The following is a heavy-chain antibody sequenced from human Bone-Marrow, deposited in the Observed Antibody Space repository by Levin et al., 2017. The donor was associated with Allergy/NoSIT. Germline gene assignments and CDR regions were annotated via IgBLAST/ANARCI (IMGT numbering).Heavy chain of an antibody. CDR3: ARVTSGNWYFDL. V-gene: IGHV1-2*04. J-gene: IGHJ2*01. CDR1: GYIFLDYF. CDR2: INPNNGAT. Sequence: VASVKVSCKASGYIFLDYFMHWVRQAPGQGLEWMGWINPNNGATNFAQRFQGWVSFAGDPSIDTVYMELTSLKSDDTAIYYCARVTSGNWYFDLWGRGTLVTVSS.